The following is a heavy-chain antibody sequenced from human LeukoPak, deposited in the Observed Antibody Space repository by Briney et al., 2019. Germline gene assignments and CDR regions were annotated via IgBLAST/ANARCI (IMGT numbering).Heavy chain of an antibody. Sequence: GGSLRLSCAASGFTFSSYSINWVRQAPGKGLEWVSSISSSSSYIYYADSVKGRFTISRDNAKNSLYLQMNSLRAEDTAVYYCARDVLQGGYDPGGDYWGQGTLVTVSS. J-gene: IGHJ4*02. CDR2: ISSSSSYI. CDR3: ARDVLQGGYDPGGDY. D-gene: IGHD5-12*01. V-gene: IGHV3-21*01. CDR1: GFTFSSYS.